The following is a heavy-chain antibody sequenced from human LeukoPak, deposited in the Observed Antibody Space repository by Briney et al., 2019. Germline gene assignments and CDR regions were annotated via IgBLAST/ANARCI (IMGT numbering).Heavy chain of an antibody. J-gene: IGHJ4*02. CDR3: SQGSDQYYDY. D-gene: IGHD2/OR15-2a*01. Sequence: GGSLRLSCAVSGLTLSNVWMNWVRQAPGKGLEWVGRIKSKTAGGTTDFAAPVKGRFTISRDDSKNTLYLQMNSLTSEDTGVYYCSQGSDQYYDYWGQGTLVTVSS. CDR1: GLTLSNVW. V-gene: IGHV3-15*07. CDR2: IKSKTAGGTT.